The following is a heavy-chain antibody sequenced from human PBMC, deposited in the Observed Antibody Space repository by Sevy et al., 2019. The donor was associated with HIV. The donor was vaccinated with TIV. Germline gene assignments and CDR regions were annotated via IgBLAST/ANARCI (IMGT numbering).Heavy chain of an antibody. CDR2: ISSTGNFE. Sequence: RGSLRLSCSASGFRLNTYAMHWVRQAPGKGLEWVSVISSTGNFESYAASVKGRFTSSKDNSKNTVSLQMNSLRPEDTAMYYCARDAGYTTKFHPLHWGQGTLVTVSS. V-gene: IGHV3-30*04. CDR3: ARDAGYTTKFHPLH. CDR1: GFRLNTYA. D-gene: IGHD5-12*01. J-gene: IGHJ4*02.